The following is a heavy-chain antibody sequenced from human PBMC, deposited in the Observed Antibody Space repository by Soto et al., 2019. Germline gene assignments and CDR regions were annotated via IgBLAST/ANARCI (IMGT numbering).Heavy chain of an antibody. Sequence: GGSLRLSCEASGFTLTTYTMKWVRQASGKGLEWVSSITSSSGHIYYADSVKGRFTISRDNARNSLYLQMNSLRAEDTAVYYCVRERGLSSFYGMDVWSQGTTVTVSS. CDR3: VRERGLSSFYGMDV. CDR2: ITSSSGHI. V-gene: IGHV3-21*01. J-gene: IGHJ6*02. D-gene: IGHD3-10*01. CDR1: GFTLTTYT.